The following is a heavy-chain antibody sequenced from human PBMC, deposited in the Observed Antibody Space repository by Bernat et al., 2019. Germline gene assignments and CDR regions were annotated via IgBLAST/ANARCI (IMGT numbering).Heavy chain of an antibody. D-gene: IGHD2-21*01. Sequence: QVQLQESGPGLVKPSETLSLICSVSGASVRQYFWSWVRQFPGKGLEWIAFIHYSGATHCKPSLKSRVTTSIDTSKNQFSLSLNFVTDADTATYFCARASAGEGRNNWFHPWGQGILVTVSS. V-gene: IGHV4-59*02. CDR1: GASVRQYF. J-gene: IGHJ5*02. CDR3: ARASAGEGRNNWFHP. CDR2: IHYSGAT.